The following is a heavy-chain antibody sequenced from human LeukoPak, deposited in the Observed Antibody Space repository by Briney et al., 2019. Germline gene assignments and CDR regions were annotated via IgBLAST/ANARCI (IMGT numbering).Heavy chain of an antibody. CDR2: ISSSSSYI. J-gene: IGHJ5*02. CDR1: GLTVTNAW. Sequence: GGSLRLSCSASGLTVTNAWMNWVRQAPGKGLEWVSSISSSSSYIYYADSVKGRFTISRDNAKNSLYLQMNSLRAEDTAVYYCARDAPYYDILTGYSNWFDPWGQGTLVTVSS. CDR3: ARDAPYYDILTGYSNWFDP. V-gene: IGHV3-21*01. D-gene: IGHD3-9*01.